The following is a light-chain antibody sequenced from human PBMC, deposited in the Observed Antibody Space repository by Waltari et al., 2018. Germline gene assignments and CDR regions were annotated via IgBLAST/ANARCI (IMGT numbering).Light chain of an antibody. V-gene: IGKV3-20*01. J-gene: IGKJ4*01. CDR1: QSVSSSY. CDR2: GAS. Sequence: EIVLTQSPGTLSLSHGERVTLSCRASQSVSSSYLAWYQQKPGQAPRLLIYGASSRATGIPDRFSGSGSGTDFTLTISRLEPEDFAVYYCQQYGSSPRLTFGGGTKVEIK. CDR3: QQYGSSPRLT.